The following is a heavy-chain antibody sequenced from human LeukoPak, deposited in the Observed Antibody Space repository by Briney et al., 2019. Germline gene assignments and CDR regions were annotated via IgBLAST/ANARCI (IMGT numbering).Heavy chain of an antibody. Sequence: SQTLSLTCALSGDSLSSNSAAWHWIRQSPSRGLDWLGRTYYRSKLYNDYAVSVKSRITINPDTSENHFSLQLNSVTPEDAAVYYCARGYGYYFDYWGQGTLVTVSS. CDR2: TYYRSKLYN. V-gene: IGHV6-1*01. D-gene: IGHD5-18*01. CDR3: ARGYGYYFDY. J-gene: IGHJ4*02. CDR1: GDSLSSNSAA.